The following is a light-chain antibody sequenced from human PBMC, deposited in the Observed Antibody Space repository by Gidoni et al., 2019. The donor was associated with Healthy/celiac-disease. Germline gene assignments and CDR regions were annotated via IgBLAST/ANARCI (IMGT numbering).Light chain of an antibody. V-gene: IGKV1-9*01. CDR2: AAS. CDR3: QQLNSYPPGT. CDR1: QGISSY. J-gene: IGKJ2*01. Sequence: DIQLTQSPSFLSASVGDRVTLTCRASQGISSYLAWYQQKPGKAPKLLIYAASTLQSGVPSRFSGSGSGTEFTLTISSLQPEDFATYYCQQLNSYPPGTFGQGTKLEIK.